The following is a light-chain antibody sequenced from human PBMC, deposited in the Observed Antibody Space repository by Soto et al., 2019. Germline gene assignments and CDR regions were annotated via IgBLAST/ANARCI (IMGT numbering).Light chain of an antibody. J-gene: IGKJ4*01. CDR2: AAS. CDR1: QSIYKW. CDR3: QQADSFPLT. V-gene: IGKV1-12*01. Sequence: DIQLTQSPSSVSASIGDRVTISCRASQSIYKWLVWYQQKPGKAPKLLIYAASSLQSGVPSRFSGSGYVTEFTLTISSLQPEDAATYYCQQADSFPLTFGGGTEVAI.